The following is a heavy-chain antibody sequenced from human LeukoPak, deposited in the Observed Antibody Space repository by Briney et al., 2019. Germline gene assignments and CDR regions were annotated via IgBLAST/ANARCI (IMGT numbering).Heavy chain of an antibody. CDR1: GFTFSNYA. V-gene: IGHV3-30-3*01. CDR2: ISLDGDNE. CDR3: AREPSGNFGQLVSSAEYFQH. Sequence: GGSLRLSCATSGFTFSNYAIHWVRQAPGKGLEWVADISLDGDNEYYADSVRGRFRISRDNSKNTVYLHMNSLTIEDTAVYYCAREPSGNFGQLVSSAEYFQHWGQGTRVTVSS. J-gene: IGHJ1*01. D-gene: IGHD5/OR15-5a*01.